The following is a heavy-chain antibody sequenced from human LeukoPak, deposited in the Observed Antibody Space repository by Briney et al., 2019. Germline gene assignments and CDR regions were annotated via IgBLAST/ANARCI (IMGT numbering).Heavy chain of an antibody. V-gene: IGHV7-4-1*02. CDR1: GYTFTSYA. CDR2: INTNTGNP. D-gene: IGHD6-19*01. Sequence: ASVKVSCKASGYTFTSYAMNRVRQAPGQGLEWMGWINTNTGNPTYAQGFTGRLVFSLDTSVSTAYLQISSLKAEDTAVYYCARDQIAVAGSYNWFDPWGQGTLVTVSS. CDR3: ARDQIAVAGSYNWFDP. J-gene: IGHJ5*02.